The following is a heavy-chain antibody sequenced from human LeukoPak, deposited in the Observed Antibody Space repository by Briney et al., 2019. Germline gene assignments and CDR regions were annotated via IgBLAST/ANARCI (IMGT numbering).Heavy chain of an antibody. CDR2: MYTSGST. J-gene: IGHJ4*02. CDR1: GGSISSGRYY. D-gene: IGHD3-22*01. CDR3: ARHIKGGYKAFDY. V-gene: IGHV4-61*02. Sequence: PSETLSLTCTVSGGSISSGRYYWTWIRQPAGKGLEWIGRMYTSGSTNYNPSLKSRVTISVDTSKNQFSLKLSSVTAADTAVYYCARHIKGGYKAFDYWGQGTLVTVSS.